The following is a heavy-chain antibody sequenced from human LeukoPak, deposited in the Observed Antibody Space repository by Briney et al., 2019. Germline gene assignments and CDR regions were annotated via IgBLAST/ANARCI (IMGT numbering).Heavy chain of an antibody. CDR3: ARDRSSSWYSYYYYYGMDV. CDR1: GYTFTSYA. Sequence: ASVKVSCKASGYTFTSYAMHWVRQAPGQRLEWMGWINAGNGNTKYSQKFQGRVTITRDTSASTAYMELRSLRSDDTAVYYCARDRSSSWYSYYYYYGMDVWGQGTTVTVSS. CDR2: INAGNGNT. J-gene: IGHJ6*02. D-gene: IGHD6-13*01. V-gene: IGHV1-3*01.